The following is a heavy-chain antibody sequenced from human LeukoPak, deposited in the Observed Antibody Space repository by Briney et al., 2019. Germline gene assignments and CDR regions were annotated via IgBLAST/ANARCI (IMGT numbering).Heavy chain of an antibody. D-gene: IGHD2-15*01. CDR1: SGSFSGYY. J-gene: IGHJ6*04. CDR3: ARGQTGKYCSGGSCYRYYYYGMDV. V-gene: IGHV4-34*01. Sequence: SETLSLTCAVYSGSFSGYYWSWIRQPPGKGLEWIGEINHSGSTNYNTSLKSRVTISVDTPKNQSSLKLSSVTAADTAVYYCARGQTGKYCSGGSCYRYYYYGMDVWGKGTTVTVSS. CDR2: INHSGST.